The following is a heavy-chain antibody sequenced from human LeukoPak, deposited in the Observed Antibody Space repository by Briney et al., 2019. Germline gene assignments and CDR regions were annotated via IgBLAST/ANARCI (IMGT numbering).Heavy chain of an antibody. J-gene: IGHJ4*02. CDR2: IGGSGGGI. V-gene: IGHV3-23*01. CDR1: RFTLSSYA. Sequence: GGSLRLSCAASRFTLSSYAMSWVRQAPGMRLEWVSTIGGSGGGIYYADSVKGRFTISRDNSQSTLYLQMNSLRAEDTAVYYCAKYRGFGDSYDSWGQGTLVTVSS. D-gene: IGHD3-10*01. CDR3: AKYRGFGDSYDS.